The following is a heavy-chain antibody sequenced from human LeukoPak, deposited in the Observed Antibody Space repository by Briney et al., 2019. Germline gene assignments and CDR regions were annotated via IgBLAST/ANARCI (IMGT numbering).Heavy chain of an antibody. CDR1: GFTFSSYN. CDR3: ARDPYSGSYVDYYYYYYMDV. CDR2: ITSSSSHI. Sequence: GGSLRLSCAASGFTFSSYNMNWVRQAPGKGLEWVSPITSSSSHIYYADSVKGRFTISRDNAKNSLYLQIDSLRAEDTAVYYCARDPYSGSYVDYYYYYYMDVWGKGTTVTISS. D-gene: IGHD6-13*01. V-gene: IGHV3-21*01. J-gene: IGHJ6*03.